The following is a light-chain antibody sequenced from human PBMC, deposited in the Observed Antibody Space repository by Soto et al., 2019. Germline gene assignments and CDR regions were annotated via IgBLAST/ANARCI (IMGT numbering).Light chain of an antibody. J-gene: IGKJ5*01. V-gene: IGKV3-11*01. Sequence: VWTQSPATHSLSPRERSTLSCGASQTSSSYLAWYQQKPGLSPRLLIYDASTRATGIPARFRGSGSGTDFTLTITSLEPEDFAIYYCQLRVNWPPSITFGQAPRL. CDR2: DAS. CDR1: QTSSSY. CDR3: QLRVNWPPSIT.